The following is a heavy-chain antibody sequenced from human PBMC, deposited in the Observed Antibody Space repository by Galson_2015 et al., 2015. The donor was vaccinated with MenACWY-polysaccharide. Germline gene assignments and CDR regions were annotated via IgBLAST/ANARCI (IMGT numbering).Heavy chain of an antibody. CDR2: INGDETGT. Sequence: LRLSCAASGFTFGNYWMHWVRQAPGKGLVWVSRINGDETGTSYADSVKGRFTISRDNAKNTLFLQMNSLRAEDTAVYYCARAGGRFPGNYYFDSWGQGTLVTVSS. CDR3: ARAGGRFPGNYYFDS. D-gene: IGHD1-26*01. J-gene: IGHJ4*02. CDR1: GFTFGNYW. V-gene: IGHV3-74*01.